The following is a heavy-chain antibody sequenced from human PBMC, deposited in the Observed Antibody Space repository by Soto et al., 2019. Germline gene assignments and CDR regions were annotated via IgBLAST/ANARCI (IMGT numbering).Heavy chain of an antibody. CDR3: AKDVGLRYFDGPPYGMDV. D-gene: IGHD3-9*01. J-gene: IGHJ6*02. CDR1: GFTFSSYA. V-gene: IGHV3-23*01. Sequence: EVQLLESGGGLVQPGGSLRLSCAASGFTFSSYAMSWVRQAPGKGLEWVSAISGSGGSTYYADSVKGRFTISRDNSKNTLYLQMNSLRAEDTAVYYCAKDVGLRYFDGPPYGMDVWGQGTTVTVSS. CDR2: ISGSGGST.